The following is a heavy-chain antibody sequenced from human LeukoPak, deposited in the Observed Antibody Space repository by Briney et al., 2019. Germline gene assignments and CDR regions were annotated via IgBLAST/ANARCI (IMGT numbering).Heavy chain of an antibody. V-gene: IGHV3-23*01. CDR2: VRGSGSDT. CDR3: AKTSRVNSAYDSPFDY. D-gene: IGHD5-12*01. J-gene: IGHJ4*02. Sequence: GGSLRLSCAASGLTFSTYAMSWVRQAPGKGLEWVSAVRGSGSDTYYADSVKGRFTISRDNSKNTLHLQMNSLRAEDTAIYYCAKTSRVNSAYDSPFDYWGQGTLVTVSS. CDR1: GLTFSTYA.